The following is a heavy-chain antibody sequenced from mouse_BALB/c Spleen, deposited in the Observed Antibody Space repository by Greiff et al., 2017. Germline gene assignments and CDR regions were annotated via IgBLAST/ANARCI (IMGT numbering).Heavy chain of an antibody. CDR2: SSNKANDYTT. CDR3: ARDYFCSSYGWFAY. Sequence: EVKLVESGGGLVQPGGSLRLSCATSGFTFSDFYMEWVRQPPGKRLEWIAASSNKANDYTTEYSASVKGRFIVSRDTSQSIIYLQMNALRAEDTAIYYCARDYFCSSYGWFAYWGQGTLVTVSA. J-gene: IGHJ3*01. D-gene: IGHD1-1*01. V-gene: IGHV7-1*02. CDR1: GFTFSDFY.